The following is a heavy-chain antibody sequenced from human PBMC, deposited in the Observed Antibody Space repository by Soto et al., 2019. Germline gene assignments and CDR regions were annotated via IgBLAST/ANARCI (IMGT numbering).Heavy chain of an antibody. D-gene: IGHD3-3*01. Sequence: QITLKESGPTLVKPTQTLTLTCTFSGVSLSTSGVGVGWIRQPPGNALEWLALIYWDDDKRYSPSLKSRLTIPKDTSKNQVVRTMTDMDPVDTATYYCAHRPHIYDFWRGSANGFDHWGQGTLVTVSS. CDR1: GVSLSTSGVG. J-gene: IGHJ5*02. V-gene: IGHV2-5*02. CDR3: AHRPHIYDFWRGSANGFDH. CDR2: IYWDDDK.